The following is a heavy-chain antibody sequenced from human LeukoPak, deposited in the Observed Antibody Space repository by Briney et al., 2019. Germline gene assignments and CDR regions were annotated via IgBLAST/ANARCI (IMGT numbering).Heavy chain of an antibody. CDR1: GYTFTGYY. CDR2: INPNSGCT. V-gene: IGHV1-2*02. J-gene: IGHJ4*02. D-gene: IGHD6-19*01. CDR3: ARVRQWLVLDY. Sequence: ASVKVSCKASGYTFTGYYMHWVRQAPGQGLEWMGWINPNSGCTNYAQKFQGRVTMTRDTASSTAYMELSRLRSDDPAVYYCARVRQWLVLDYWGQGTLVTVSS.